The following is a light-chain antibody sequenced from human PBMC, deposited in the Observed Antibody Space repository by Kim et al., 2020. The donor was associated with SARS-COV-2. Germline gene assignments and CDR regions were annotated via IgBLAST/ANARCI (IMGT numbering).Light chain of an antibody. CDR2: GAS. CDR3: QQYGTSPRT. Sequence: LSPGERATLSSRASQGVRGTYLAWYQQKPGQAPRLLIYGASTRATGIPDRFSGSGSGTEFTLTISRLEPEDFAVYYCQQYGTSPRTFGQGTKVE. CDR1: QGVRGTY. V-gene: IGKV3-20*01. J-gene: IGKJ1*01.